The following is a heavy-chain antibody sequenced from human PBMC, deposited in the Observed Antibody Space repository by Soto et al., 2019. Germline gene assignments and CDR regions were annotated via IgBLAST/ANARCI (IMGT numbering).Heavy chain of an antibody. Sequence: XESLRLSCAGSGFTVRKYSVNWVRQASGKGLEWISYISSTSSTIYYADSFKGRFTVSRDNGKNSLYLQMNSLGDDDTAVYYCERVGGSYSTESDSWGPGTLVTVSS. CDR3: ERVGGSYSTESDS. CDR1: GFTVRKYS. J-gene: IGHJ4*02. D-gene: IGHD1-26*01. V-gene: IGHV3-48*02. CDR2: ISSTSSTI.